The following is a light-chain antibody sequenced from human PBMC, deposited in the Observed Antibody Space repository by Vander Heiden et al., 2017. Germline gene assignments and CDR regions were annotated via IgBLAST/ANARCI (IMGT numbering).Light chain of an antibody. CDR1: QGISSY. J-gene: IGKJ4*01. V-gene: IGKV1-8*01. CDR2: AAS. Sequence: AIRMTQSPSSFSASTGDRVTITCRASQGISSYLAWYQQKPGKAPKLLIYAASTVQSGVPSRFSGSGSGTDFTLTISCLQSEDFATDYCQQYYSYPPTFGGGTKVEIK. CDR3: QQYYSYPPT.